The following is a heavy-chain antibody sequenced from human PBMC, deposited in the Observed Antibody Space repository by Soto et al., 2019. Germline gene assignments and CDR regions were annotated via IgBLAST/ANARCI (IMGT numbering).Heavy chain of an antibody. V-gene: IGHV1-69*01. J-gene: IGHJ5*02. D-gene: IGHD2-15*01. Sequence: QVQLVQYGAEVQKTGSSVKVSCKSSVGTFCSYSFSWVRQSPGQGLEWMGGILPMFGTANYAQKVQGRVKITADESTSTAYMELSSLRFEDTAVYYCARDSVVVVAAAPRWFDPWGHGTLVTGYS. CDR3: ARDSVVVVAAAPRWFDP. CDR1: VGTFCSYS. CDR2: ILPMFGTA.